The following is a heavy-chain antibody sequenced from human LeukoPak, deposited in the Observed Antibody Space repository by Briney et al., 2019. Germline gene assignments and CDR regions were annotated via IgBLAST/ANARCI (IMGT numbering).Heavy chain of an antibody. V-gene: IGHV4-30-2*01. CDR1: GGSISSGGYS. J-gene: IGHJ6*02. Sequence: PSQTLSLTCAVSGGSISSGGYSWSWIRQPPGKGLEWIGYIYHSGSTYYNPSLKSRVTISVDRSKNQFSLKLSSVTAADTAVYYCARDVYYYYGMDVWGQGTTVTVSS. CDR3: ARDVYYYYGMDV. CDR2: IYHSGST.